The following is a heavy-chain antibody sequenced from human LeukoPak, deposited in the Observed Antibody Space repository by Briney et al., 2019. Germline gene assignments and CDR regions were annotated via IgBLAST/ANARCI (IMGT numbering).Heavy chain of an antibody. CDR3: AKAHLGTVTTR. J-gene: IGHJ4*02. V-gene: IGHV3-23*01. Sequence: GGSLRLSCAASGFTFSSYAMSWVRQAPGKGLEWVSAISGSGGSTYYADSVKGRFTISRDTSKNTLYLQMNSLRAEDTAVYYCAKAHLGTVTTRWGQGTLVTVSS. D-gene: IGHD4-11*01. CDR1: GFTFSSYA. CDR2: ISGSGGST.